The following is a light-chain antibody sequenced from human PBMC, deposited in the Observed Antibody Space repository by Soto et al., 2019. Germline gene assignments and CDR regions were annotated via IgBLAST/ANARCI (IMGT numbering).Light chain of an antibody. Sequence: EIVMTQSPATLSVSPGERATLSCRASQSVSNYLAWYQQKPGQARRLLIYGASTRATGIPARFSGGGSETDFTLTISSLQSEDFAVYYCQQYHNWPPLTFGGGTKVEIK. J-gene: IGKJ4*01. CDR1: QSVSNY. CDR3: QQYHNWPPLT. V-gene: IGKV3-15*01. CDR2: GAS.